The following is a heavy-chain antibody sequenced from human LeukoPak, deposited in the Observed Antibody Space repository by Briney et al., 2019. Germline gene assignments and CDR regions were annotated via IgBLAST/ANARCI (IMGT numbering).Heavy chain of an antibody. J-gene: IGHJ3*02. CDR2: IYYSGST. V-gene: IGHV4-39*01. CDR3: GGYSNYAENAFNI. CDR1: GGSISSSSYY. Sequence: SETLSLTCTVSGGSISSSSYYWGWIRQPPGKGLEWIGSIYYSGSTYYNPSLKSRVTISVDTSKNQFSLKLSSVTAADTAVYYCGGYSNYAENAFNIWGQGTMVTVSS. D-gene: IGHD4-11*01.